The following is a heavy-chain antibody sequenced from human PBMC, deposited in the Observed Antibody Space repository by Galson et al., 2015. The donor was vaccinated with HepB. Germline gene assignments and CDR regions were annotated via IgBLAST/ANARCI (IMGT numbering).Heavy chain of an antibody. CDR2: IRSKTDGGTT. V-gene: IGHV3-15*01. J-gene: IGHJ4*02. CDR1: GFTFSNAW. Sequence: SLRLSCAASGFTFSNAWMSWVRQAPGKGLEWVGRIRSKTDGGTTDYAVPVKGRFTISRDDSKNILYLQMNSLKIEDTAVYYCALAVTTSVDYWGQGTLVTVSS. D-gene: IGHD4-17*01. CDR3: ALAVTTSVDY.